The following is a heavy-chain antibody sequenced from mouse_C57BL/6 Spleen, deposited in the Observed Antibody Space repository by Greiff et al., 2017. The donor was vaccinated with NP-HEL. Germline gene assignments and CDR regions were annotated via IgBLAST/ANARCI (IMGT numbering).Heavy chain of an antibody. D-gene: IGHD1-1*01. V-gene: IGHV2-6-1*01. CDR1: GFSLTSYG. CDR2: IWSDGST. Sequence: VKLQESGPGLVAPSQSLSITCTVSGFSLTSYGVHWVRQPPGKGLEWLVVIWSDGSTTYNSALKSRLSISKDNSKSQVFLKMNSLQTDDTAMYYCARQTVVATGAMDYWGQGTSVTVSS. J-gene: IGHJ4*01. CDR3: ARQTVVATGAMDY.